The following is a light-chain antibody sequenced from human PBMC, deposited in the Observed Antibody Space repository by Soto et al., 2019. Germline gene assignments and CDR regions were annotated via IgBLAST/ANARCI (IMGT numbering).Light chain of an antibody. Sequence: DVVMTQSPLSLPVTLGQPASISCRSSQSLVYRDGNAYLNWFQQRPGQSPRRLIYKASNRDSGVPDRFSGSGSRTDFTLQINGVEAEDVGVYYCLQGTPWTPTFGRGTRVEIK. CDR3: LQGTPWTPT. CDR2: KAS. J-gene: IGKJ1*01. V-gene: IGKV2-30*01. CDR1: QSLVYRDGNAY.